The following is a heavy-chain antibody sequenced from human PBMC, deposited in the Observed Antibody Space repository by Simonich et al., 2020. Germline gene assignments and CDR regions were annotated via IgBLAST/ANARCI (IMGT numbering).Heavy chain of an antibody. V-gene: IGHV1-69*09. CDR2: VNPSLGIA. CDR1: GGTFSSYA. CDR3: ARGGLADRRIVYYYYMDV. J-gene: IGHJ6*03. D-gene: IGHD2-15*01. Sequence: QVQLVQSGAEVKKPGSSVKVSCKASGGTFSSYAISWVRQAPGQGLGWKERVNPSLGIANSAQKFQGRVTITADKSTSTAYMELSSLRSEDTAVYYCARGGLADRRIVYYYYMDVWGKGTTVTVSS.